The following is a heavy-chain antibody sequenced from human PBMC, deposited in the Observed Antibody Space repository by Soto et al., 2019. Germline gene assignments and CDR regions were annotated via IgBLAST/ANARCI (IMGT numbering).Heavy chain of an antibody. V-gene: IGHV4-39*01. J-gene: IGHJ4*02. CDR1: GGSISSSSYY. CDR3: ARHSSYDFWSGYYEFDY. CDR2: IYYSGST. D-gene: IGHD3-3*01. Sequence: QLQLQESGPGLVKPSETLSLTCTVSGGSISSSSYYWGWIRQPPGKGLEWIGSIYYSGSTYYNPSLKSRVTISVDTSKNQFSLKLSSVTAADTAVYYCARHSSYDFWSGYYEFDYWGQGTLVTVSS.